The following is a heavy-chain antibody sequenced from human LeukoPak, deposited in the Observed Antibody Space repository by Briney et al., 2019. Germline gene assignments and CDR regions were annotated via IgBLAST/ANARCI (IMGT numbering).Heavy chain of an antibody. D-gene: IGHD3-10*01. CDR2: IYTSGST. Sequence: PSETLSLTCTVSGYSISSGYYWSWIRQPAGKGLEWIGRIYTSGSTNYNPSLKSRVTMSVDTSKNQFSLKLSSVTAADTAVYYCARVSLDRMVRGFNWFDPWGQGTLVSVSS. V-gene: IGHV4-4*07. J-gene: IGHJ5*02. CDR1: GYSISSGYY. CDR3: ARVSLDRMVRGFNWFDP.